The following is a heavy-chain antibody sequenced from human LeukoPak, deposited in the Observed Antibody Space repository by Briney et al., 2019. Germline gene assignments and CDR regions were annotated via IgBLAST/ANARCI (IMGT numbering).Heavy chain of an antibody. V-gene: IGHV1-46*01. J-gene: IGHJ5*02. Sequence: ASVKVSYKASGYTFTSYYMHWVRQAPGQGLEWMGIINPSGGSTIYAQKFQGRVTMTEDTPIDTTYMEVSSLRSEDTAVYFCAIAQNWKAGWFDPWGQGTLVTVSS. CDR1: GYTFTSYY. D-gene: IGHD1-1*01. CDR3: AIAQNWKAGWFDP. CDR2: INPSGGST.